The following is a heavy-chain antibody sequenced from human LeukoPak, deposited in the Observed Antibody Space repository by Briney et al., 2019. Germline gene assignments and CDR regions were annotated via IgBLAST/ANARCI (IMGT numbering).Heavy chain of an antibody. V-gene: IGHV4-4*07. CDR1: GGSISSYY. Sequence: SETLSLTCTISGGSISSYYWSWIRQPAGKGLEWIGRIYTSGSTNYNPSLKNRVTMSVDTSKNQFSLKLSSVTAADTAVYYCAREGFGELLDAFDIWGQGTMVTVSS. CDR3: AREGFGELLDAFDI. CDR2: IYTSGST. D-gene: IGHD3-10*01. J-gene: IGHJ3*02.